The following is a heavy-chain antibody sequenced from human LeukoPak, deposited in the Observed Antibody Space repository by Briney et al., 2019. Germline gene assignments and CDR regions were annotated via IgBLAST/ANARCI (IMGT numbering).Heavy chain of an antibody. Sequence: GGSLRLSCAASGFTFSSYAMSWARQAPGKGLEWVSAISGSGGSTYYADSVKGRFTISRDNSKNTLYLQMNSLRAEDTAVYYCAKERVVLRYFDWSTWGQGTLVTVSS. CDR3: AKERVVLRYFDWST. V-gene: IGHV3-23*01. J-gene: IGHJ5*02. D-gene: IGHD3-9*01. CDR1: GFTFSSYA. CDR2: ISGSGGST.